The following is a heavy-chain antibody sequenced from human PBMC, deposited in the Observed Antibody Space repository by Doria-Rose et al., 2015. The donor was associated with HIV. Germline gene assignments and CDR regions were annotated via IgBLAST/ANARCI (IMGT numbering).Heavy chain of an antibody. CDR2: IFYTGST. CDR3: ARVLSGTYDY. J-gene: IGHJ4*02. D-gene: IGHD1-26*01. V-gene: IGHV4-59*01. Sequence: QVQLQESGPGLVKPSETLSLTCSVSGGSISHYYWSWIRQPPGKGLEYIGDIFYTGSTNYSPSLKSRVSISLDTSRIKFSLRLISVTAADTAVYYCARVLSGTYDYWGQGTLVTVSS. CDR1: GGSISHYY.